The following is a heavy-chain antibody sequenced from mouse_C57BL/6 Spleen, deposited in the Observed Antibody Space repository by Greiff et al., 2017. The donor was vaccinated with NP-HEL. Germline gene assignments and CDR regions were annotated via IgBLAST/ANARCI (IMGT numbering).Heavy chain of an antibody. J-gene: IGHJ2*01. V-gene: IGHV1-80*01. CDR2: IYPGDGDT. CDR3: ARGGIYGNYDY. CDR1: GYAFSSYW. D-gene: IGHD2-1*01. Sequence: VQLQQSGAELVKPGASVKISCKASGYAFSSYWMNWVKQRPGKGLEWIGQIYPGDGDTNYNGKFKGKATLTADKSSSTAYMQPSSLTSEDSAVYFCARGGIYGNYDYWGQGTTLTVSS.